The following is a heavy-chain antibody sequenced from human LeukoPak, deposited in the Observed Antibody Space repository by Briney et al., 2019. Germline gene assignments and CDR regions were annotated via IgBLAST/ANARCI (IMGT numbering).Heavy chain of an antibody. J-gene: IGHJ3*01. D-gene: IGHD6-25*01. CDR1: GGTFSSYA. CDR2: IIPIFGTA. Sequence: SVKVSCKASGGTFSSYAISWVRQAPGQGLEWMGGIIPIFGTANYAQKFQDRVTLTTDTSTTTAYMELRSLRSDDTAMYYCARDRLHAFDFWGQGTMVTVSS. V-gene: IGHV1-69*05. CDR3: ARDRLHAFDF.